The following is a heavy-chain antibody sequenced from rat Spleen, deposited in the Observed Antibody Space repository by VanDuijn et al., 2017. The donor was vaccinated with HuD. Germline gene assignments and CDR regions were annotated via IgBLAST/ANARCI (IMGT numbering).Heavy chain of an antibody. V-gene: IGHV5S10*01. J-gene: IGHJ3*01. CDR2: IQYDNIST. CDR1: GFTFSDYA. CDR3: ATQGYPAPFAY. Sequence: EVQLVESGGGLVQPGNSLKLSCAASGFTFSDYAMAWVRQSPKKVLEWVATIQYDNISTHYRDSVKGRFTISRDNAKTTLDLQMDSLRSEDTATYYCATQGYPAPFAYWGQGTLVTVSS. D-gene: IGHD1-4*01.